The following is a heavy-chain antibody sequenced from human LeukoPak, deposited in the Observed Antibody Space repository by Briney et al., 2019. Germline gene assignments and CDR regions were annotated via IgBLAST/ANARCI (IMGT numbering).Heavy chain of an antibody. Sequence: PGGCLRLSCAASGYTFDDYDMQWVRQAPGKGMEGVSLISGDGGSTYYADSVKCRFTISRDNSKTSLYLQMNSLRTEDTALYYCAKDHIVVVPAANPTFDYWGQGTLVTVSS. CDR1: GYTFDDYD. CDR3: AKDHIVVVPAANPTFDY. CDR2: ISGDGGST. D-gene: IGHD2-2*01. J-gene: IGHJ4*02. V-gene: IGHV3-43*02.